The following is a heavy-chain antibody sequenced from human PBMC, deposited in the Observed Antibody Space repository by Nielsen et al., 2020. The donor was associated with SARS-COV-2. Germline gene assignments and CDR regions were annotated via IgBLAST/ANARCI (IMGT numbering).Heavy chain of an antibody. D-gene: IGHD2-2*02. Sequence: SETLSLTCAVSGDSVSSNDWWTWVRQSPGKGLEWIGEVSHSGSTNYNPSSKSRVTLSMDKSKNQFSLRLTSVSAADTADYFCARGDLVVVPSPLLGLGPIFYSFYLDVWGKGTTVTVSS. CDR1: GDSVSSNDW. CDR2: VSHSGST. J-gene: IGHJ6*03. V-gene: IGHV4-4*02. CDR3: ARGDLVVVPSPLLGLGPIFYSFYLDV.